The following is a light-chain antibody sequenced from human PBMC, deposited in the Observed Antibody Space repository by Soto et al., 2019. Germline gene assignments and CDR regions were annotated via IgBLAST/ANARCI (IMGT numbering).Light chain of an antibody. CDR2: AAS. V-gene: IGKV1-9*01. J-gene: IGKJ1*01. CDR1: QGISSS. CDR3: QQYNSYWRT. Sequence: DIQLTQSPSFLSASVGDRVTITCRASQGISSSLAWYQQRAGKAPKFLIYAASSLESGVPSRFSGSGSGTEFTLTISSLQPDDFATYYCQQYNSYWRTFGQGTKVDIK.